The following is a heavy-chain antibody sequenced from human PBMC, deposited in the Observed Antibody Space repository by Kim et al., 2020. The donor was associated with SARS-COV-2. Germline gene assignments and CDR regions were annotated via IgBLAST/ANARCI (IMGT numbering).Heavy chain of an antibody. V-gene: IGHV3-23*01. CDR2: ST. J-gene: IGHJ4*02. Sequence: STYSADSVKGRFTISRDNSKNTLYLQMNSLRAEDTAVYYCALTPQYYFDYWGQGTLVTVSS. CDR3: ALTPQYYFDY.